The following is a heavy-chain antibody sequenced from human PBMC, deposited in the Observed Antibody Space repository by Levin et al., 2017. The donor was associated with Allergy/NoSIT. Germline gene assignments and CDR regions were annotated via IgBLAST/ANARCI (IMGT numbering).Heavy chain of an antibody. CDR2: ISGSGGST. V-gene: IGHV3-23*01. CDR3: AKGPHCSGGSCYSVGAFDI. J-gene: IGHJ3*02. D-gene: IGHD2-15*01. CDR1: GFTFSSYA. Sequence: GESLKISCAASGFTFSSYAMSWVRQAPGKGLEWVSAISGSGGSTYYADSVKGRFTISRDNSKNTLYLQMNSLRAEDTAVYYCAKGPHCSGGSCYSVGAFDIWGQGTMVTVSS.